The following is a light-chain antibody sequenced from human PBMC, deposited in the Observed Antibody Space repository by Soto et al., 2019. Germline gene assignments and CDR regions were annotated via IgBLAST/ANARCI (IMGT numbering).Light chain of an antibody. CDR2: DAS. Sequence: EIVLTQSPDTLSLSPGETASLSCWASRSVISNFLAWYQQRRGQPPRLLIYDASKRATGIPARFTGSGSGTAFPLISSSGEPGDSAVYYFQQTFHPPRTFGQGTSLEIK. CDR3: QQTFHPPRT. V-gene: IGKV3-20*01. CDR1: RSVISNF. J-gene: IGKJ2*01.